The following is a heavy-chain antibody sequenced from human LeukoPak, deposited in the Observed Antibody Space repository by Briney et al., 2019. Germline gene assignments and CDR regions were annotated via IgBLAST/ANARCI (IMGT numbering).Heavy chain of an antibody. CDR3: AXXXDXIAASYNWXXP. CDR1: GYTFTDYY. D-gene: IGHD6-13*01. J-gene: IGHJ5*02. V-gene: IGHV1-2*06. Sequence: ASVKVSCKASGYTFTDYYMHWVRQAPGQGLEWMGRINPNSGGTKYAQKFQGRVTMTRDTSISTAYMELNRLTSDNTAVYYCAXXXDXIAASYNWXXPWGXGTLVXXSS. CDR2: INPNSGGT.